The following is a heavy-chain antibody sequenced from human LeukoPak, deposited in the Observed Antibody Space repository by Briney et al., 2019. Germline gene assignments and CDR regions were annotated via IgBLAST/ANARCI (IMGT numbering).Heavy chain of an antibody. V-gene: IGHV3-48*01. CDR1: GFTFSSYS. Sequence: GGSLRLSCAASGFTFSSYSTNWVRQAPGKGLEWVSYISSSSSTIYYADSVKGRFTISRDNAKNSLYLQMNSLRAEDTAVYYCARERLQGYCSGGSCYSTSLYFDYWGQGTLVTVSS. CDR2: ISSSSSTI. CDR3: ARERLQGYCSGGSCYSTSLYFDY. D-gene: IGHD2-15*01. J-gene: IGHJ4*02.